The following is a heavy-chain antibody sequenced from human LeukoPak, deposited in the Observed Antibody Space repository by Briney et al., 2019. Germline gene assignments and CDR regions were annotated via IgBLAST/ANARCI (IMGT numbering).Heavy chain of an antibody. CDR3: ATVITISRFDP. CDR1: GYTFTGYY. D-gene: IGHD3-3*01. CDR2: INPNSGGT. V-gene: IGHV1-2*02. J-gene: IGHJ5*02. Sequence: ASVKVSCKASGYTFTGYYMHWVRQAPGQGLEWMGWINPNSGGTNYAQKFQGRVTMTEDTSTDTAYMELSSLRSEDTAMYYCATVITISRFDPWGQGTLVTVSS.